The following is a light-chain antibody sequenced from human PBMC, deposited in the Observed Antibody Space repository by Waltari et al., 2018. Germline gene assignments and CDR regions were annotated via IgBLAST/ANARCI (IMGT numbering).Light chain of an antibody. CDR3: QQYGSSIMYT. CDR2: GAS. V-gene: IGKV3-20*01. CDR1: QGLTKRY. J-gene: IGKJ2*01. Sequence: VLTQSPDTLSLSPGDRATLSCRASQGLTKRYLVWYQQKPGQAPRLLIYGASNRAAGIPDRFSGSGSGTDFTLTISRLEPDDSAVYYCQQYGSSIMYTFGQGTKLEIK.